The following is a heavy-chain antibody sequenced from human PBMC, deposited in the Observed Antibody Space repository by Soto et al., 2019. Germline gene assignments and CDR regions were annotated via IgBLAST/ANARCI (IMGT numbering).Heavy chain of an antibody. J-gene: IGHJ4*02. CDR1: GGSITSSSYY. V-gene: IGHV4-39*02. Sequence: LGTLSPTCPVSGGSITSSSYYWALIRQPPGKGLEWIGSIYYSGSTYYNPPLKSRVTISVDTSKNHFSLKLSSVSAPDTAVYYCARGFDSGKFYAFESWGQGTQVTVSS. D-gene: IGHD1-26*01. CDR3: ARGFDSGKFYAFES. CDR2: IYYSGST.